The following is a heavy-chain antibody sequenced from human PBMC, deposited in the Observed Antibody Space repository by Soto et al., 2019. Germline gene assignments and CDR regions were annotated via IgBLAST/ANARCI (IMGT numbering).Heavy chain of an antibody. CDR1: GGSISSYY. CDR2: IYYSGST. Sequence: PSETLSLTCTVSGGSISSYYWSWIRQPPGKGLEWIGYIYYSGSTNYNPSLKSRVTISVDTSKNQFSLKLSSVTAADTAVYYCARDQNGWYFDYWGQGTLVTVSS. V-gene: IGHV4-59*01. D-gene: IGHD1-1*01. J-gene: IGHJ4*02. CDR3: ARDQNGWYFDY.